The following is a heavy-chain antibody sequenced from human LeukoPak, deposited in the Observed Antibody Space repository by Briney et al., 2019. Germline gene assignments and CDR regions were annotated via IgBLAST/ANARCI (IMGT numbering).Heavy chain of an antibody. Sequence: GGSLRLSCSASGFAFSSSPMHWVRQAPGKTLEYVSAISSDGRNAYYADSVKGRFTMSRDNSKNTLSLQMSSLRPEDTAVYYCRPHITYSYQYCGRGTQVTVS. CDR2: ISSDGRNA. V-gene: IGHV3-64D*06. J-gene: IGHJ4*02. CDR3: RPHITYSYQY. CDR1: GFAFSSSP. D-gene: IGHD5-18*01.